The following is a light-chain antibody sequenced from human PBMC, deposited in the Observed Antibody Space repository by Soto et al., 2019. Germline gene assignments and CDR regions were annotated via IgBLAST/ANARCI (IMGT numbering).Light chain of an antibody. CDR1: SSNIGAGYD. V-gene: IGLV1-40*01. J-gene: IGLJ3*02. CDR2: GIN. CDR3: QSYDSSLIVV. Sequence: QAVVTQPPSVSGAPGQTVTISCTGSSSNIGAGYDVHWYQQLPGTAPKPLIYGINNRPSGVPDRFSGSKSGTSASLAITGLQAEDEAAYYCQSYDSSLIVVFGGGTKLTVL.